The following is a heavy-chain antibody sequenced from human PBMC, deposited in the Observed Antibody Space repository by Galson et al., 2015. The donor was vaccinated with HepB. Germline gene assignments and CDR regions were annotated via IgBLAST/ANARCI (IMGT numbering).Heavy chain of an antibody. Sequence: SVKVSCKASGYTFTSYAMNWVRQAPGEGLEWMGWINTNTGNPTYAQGFTGRFAFSLDTSVSTAYLQISSLKAEDTAVYYCARDGWEPLPDYWGQGTLVTVSS. CDR2: INTNTGNP. J-gene: IGHJ4*02. V-gene: IGHV7-4-1*02. D-gene: IGHD1-26*01. CDR1: GYTFTSYA. CDR3: ARDGWEPLPDY.